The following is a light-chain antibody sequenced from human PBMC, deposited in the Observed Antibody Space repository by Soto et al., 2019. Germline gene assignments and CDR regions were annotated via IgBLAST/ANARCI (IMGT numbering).Light chain of an antibody. V-gene: IGKV1-5*01. Sequence: DIHMTQSHSTRSASVGCRVTITCRASQSISSWLAWYQQKPGKAPKLLIYAASTLQSGVPSRFSGSGSGTDFTLTISCLQSEDFATYYCQQYYSYPQTFGQGTKVDI. CDR2: AAS. J-gene: IGKJ1*01. CDR3: QQYYSYPQT. CDR1: QSISSW.